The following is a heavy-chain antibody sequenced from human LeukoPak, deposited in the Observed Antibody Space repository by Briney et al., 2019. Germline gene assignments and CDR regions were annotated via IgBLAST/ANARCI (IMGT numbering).Heavy chain of an antibody. CDR1: GGTFSSYA. Sequence: ASVKVSCKASGGTFSSYAISWVRQAPGQGLEWMGWISVYNGDTNYAQKLQGRVTMTTDTSTSTAYMELRSLRSDDTAVYFCARVEGPSIFGVVDYWGQGTLVTVSS. J-gene: IGHJ4*02. V-gene: IGHV1-18*01. CDR3: ARVEGPSIFGVVDY. CDR2: ISVYNGDT. D-gene: IGHD3-3*01.